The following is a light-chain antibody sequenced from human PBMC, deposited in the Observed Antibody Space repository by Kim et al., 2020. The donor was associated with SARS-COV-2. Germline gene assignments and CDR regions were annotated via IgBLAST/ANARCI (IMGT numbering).Light chain of an antibody. V-gene: IGKV3-20*01. CDR1: QSVSSSY. J-gene: IGKJ1*01. CDR3: QQYGSSPAT. Sequence: SPGERATLYCRASQSVSSSYLAWYQQKPGQTPRLLIYGASSRATGIPDRFSGSGSGTDFTLTISRLEPEDFAVYYCQQYGSSPATFGQGTKVEIK. CDR2: GAS.